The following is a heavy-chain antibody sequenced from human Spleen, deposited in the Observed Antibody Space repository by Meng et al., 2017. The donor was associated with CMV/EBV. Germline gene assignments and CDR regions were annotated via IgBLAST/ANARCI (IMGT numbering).Heavy chain of an antibody. CDR3: ARGLADIVVVPIDY. J-gene: IGHJ4*02. V-gene: IGHV3-64*02. D-gene: IGHD2-2*01. Sequence: ASGFTCSSYALHWVRQAPGKGLEYVSAISSNWCSTYYADSVKGRFTISRDNSKNTLYLQMGSLRAEDMAVYYCARGLADIVVVPIDYWGQGTLVTVSS. CDR1: GFTCSSYA. CDR2: ISSNWCST.